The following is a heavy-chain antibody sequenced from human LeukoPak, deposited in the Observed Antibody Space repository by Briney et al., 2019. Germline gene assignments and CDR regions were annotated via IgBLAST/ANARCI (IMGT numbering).Heavy chain of an antibody. V-gene: IGHV3-23*01. CDR2: VSGSGGRK. CDR3: AKGGAAMTDAPHGDVVTTTLDGFDI. D-gene: IGHD2-21*02. J-gene: IGHJ3*02. CDR1: GFPFSAFA. Sequence: PGGSLTLSCVASGFPFSAFAISWVRQAPGKGLEWVSAVSGSGGRKFYADSVRGRFTISRDNSKKTLYLQLNSLKVEDTAVYYCAKGGAAMTDAPHGDVVTTTLDGFDIWGQGTMVTVPS.